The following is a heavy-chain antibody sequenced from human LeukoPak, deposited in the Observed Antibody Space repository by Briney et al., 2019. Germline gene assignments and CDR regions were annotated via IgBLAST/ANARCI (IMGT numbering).Heavy chain of an antibody. CDR1: GFTFSSYG. CDR3: ARDRGSYWDGGNDY. D-gene: IGHD1-26*01. J-gene: IGHJ4*02. V-gene: IGHV3-33*01. CDR2: IWYDGSNK. Sequence: PGRSLRVSCAASGFTFSSYGMHWVRQAPGKGLEWVAVIWYDGSNKYYADSVKGRFPISRDNSKNTLYLQMNSLRAEDTAVYYCARDRGSYWDGGNDYWGQGTLVTVPS.